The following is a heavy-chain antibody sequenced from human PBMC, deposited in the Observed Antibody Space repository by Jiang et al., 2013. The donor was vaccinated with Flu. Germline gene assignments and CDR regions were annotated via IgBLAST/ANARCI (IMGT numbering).Heavy chain of an antibody. D-gene: IGHD3-22*01. J-gene: IGHJ4*02. Sequence: VQLVESGGGLVQPGGSLRLSCAASGFTFSSYAMSWVRQAPGKGLEWVSAISGSGGSTYYADSVKGRFTISRDNSKNTLYLQMNSLRAEDTAVYYCAKEGVMYSSGYYYYGYWGQGTLVTVSS. CDR1: GFTFSSYA. CDR3: AKEGVMYSSGYYYYGY. V-gene: IGHV3-23*04. CDR2: ISGSGGST.